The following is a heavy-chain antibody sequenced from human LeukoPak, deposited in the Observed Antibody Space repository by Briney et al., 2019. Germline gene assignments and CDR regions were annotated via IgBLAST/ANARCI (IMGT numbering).Heavy chain of an antibody. CDR1: GGSISSGSYY. CDR2: IYTSGST. Sequence: SETLSLTCTVAGGSISSGSYYWSWIRQPAGKGLEWIGRIYTSGSTNYNPSLKSRVTISVDTSKNQFSLKLSSVTAADTAVYYCARDSFNGWFDYWGQGTLVTVSS. J-gene: IGHJ4*02. V-gene: IGHV4-61*02. D-gene: IGHD2-8*01. CDR3: ARDSFNGWFDY.